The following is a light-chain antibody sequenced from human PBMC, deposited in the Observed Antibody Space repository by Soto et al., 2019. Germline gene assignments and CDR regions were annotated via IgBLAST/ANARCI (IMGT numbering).Light chain of an antibody. CDR1: SSDVGGYDY. J-gene: IGLJ1*01. Sequence: QSVLTQPPSASGSPGQSVTISCTGTSSDVGGYDYVSWYQHHPGEAPKLMIYEVSKRPSGVPDRFSGSKSGNTASLTVSGLQAEDEADYYCQSYGDSLSGYVFGTGTKVTVL. CDR2: EVS. CDR3: QSYGDSLSGYV. V-gene: IGLV2-8*01.